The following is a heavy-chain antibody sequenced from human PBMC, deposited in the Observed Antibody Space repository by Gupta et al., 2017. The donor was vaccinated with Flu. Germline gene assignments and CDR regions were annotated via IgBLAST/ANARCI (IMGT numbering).Heavy chain of an antibody. CDR3: ARDPSSSWAYYYYYMDV. J-gene: IGHJ6*03. Sequence: GKGLEWVSYISSSGSTIYYADSVKGRFTISRDNAKNSLYLQMNSLRAEDTAVYYCARDPSSSWAYYYYYMDVWGKGTTVTVSS. CDR2: ISSSGSTI. V-gene: IGHV3-11*01. D-gene: IGHD6-13*01.